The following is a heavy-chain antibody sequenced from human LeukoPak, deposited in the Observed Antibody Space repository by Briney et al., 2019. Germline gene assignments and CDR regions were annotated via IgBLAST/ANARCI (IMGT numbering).Heavy chain of an antibody. CDR2: INTDGSST. CDR3: ARVIGWDEPFDL. D-gene: IGHD1-26*01. V-gene: IGHV3-74*01. Sequence: GGSLRLSCSASGFTLSNYWIHWVRQAPGKGLVWVSRINTDGSSTNYADFVRGRFTVSRDSAKNTLYLQMNSLRVEDTAVYYCARVIGWDEPFDLWGHGTLVTVSS. J-gene: IGHJ3*01. CDR1: GFTLSNYW.